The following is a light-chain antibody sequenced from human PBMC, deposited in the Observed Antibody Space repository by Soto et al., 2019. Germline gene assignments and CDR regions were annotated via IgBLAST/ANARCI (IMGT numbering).Light chain of an antibody. J-gene: IGKJ2*01. CDR2: GAS. V-gene: IGKV3-20*01. Sequence: EVVLTQSPGTLSLSPGDRAALSCKASQSLTGTYLAWYQQKPGQPPRLLMYGASTRLTGIPDRFSGSGSGTDFTLTISRLEPEDFAVYYCQQYGSAPLTFGQGTKLGIK. CDR3: QQYGSAPLT. CDR1: QSLTGTY.